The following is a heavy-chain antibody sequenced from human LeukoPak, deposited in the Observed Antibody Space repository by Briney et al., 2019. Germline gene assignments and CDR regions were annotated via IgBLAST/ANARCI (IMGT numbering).Heavy chain of an antibody. CDR1: GYTFISYG. D-gene: IGHD4/OR15-4a*01. J-gene: IGHJ4*02. CDR2: ISAYSGKT. Sequence: ASVKVSCKASGYTFISYGISWVRQAPGQGLQWMGYISAYSGKTSYVQKFQGRVFMTTETSTTTAYMELKSLRSDDTAVYYCARERGANDYLDYWGQGTLVTVSS. V-gene: IGHV1-18*01. CDR3: ARERGANDYLDY.